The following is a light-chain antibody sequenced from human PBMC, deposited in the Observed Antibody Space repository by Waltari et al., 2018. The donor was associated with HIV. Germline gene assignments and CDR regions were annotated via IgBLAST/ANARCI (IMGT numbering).Light chain of an antibody. V-gene: IGLV1-40*01. CDR3: QSHDSSLSGYV. Sequence: QSVLTQPPSVSGAPGQRVTISCTGSSSNIGAGYHVHWYQQLPGTAPKLLIYGTINRPSGVPDRFSGSKSGTSASLAITGVQAGDEADYHCQSHDSSLSGYVFGTGTKVTVL. CDR1: SSNIGAGYH. CDR2: GTI. J-gene: IGLJ1*01.